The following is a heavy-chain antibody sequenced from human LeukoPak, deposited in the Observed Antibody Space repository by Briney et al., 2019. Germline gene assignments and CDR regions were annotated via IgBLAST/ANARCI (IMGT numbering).Heavy chain of an antibody. D-gene: IGHD2-21*02. V-gene: IGHV3-23*01. CDR1: GFNFSSYA. J-gene: IGHJ4*02. CDR2: ISGSGGST. CDR3: AKDKVVVVTAIPSY. Sequence: GSLRLPCAASGFNFSSYAMSWVRQAPGKGLEWVSAISGSGGSTYYADSVKGRFTISGDNSKNTLYLQMNSLRAEDTAVYYCAKDKVVVVTAIPSYWGQGTLVTVSS.